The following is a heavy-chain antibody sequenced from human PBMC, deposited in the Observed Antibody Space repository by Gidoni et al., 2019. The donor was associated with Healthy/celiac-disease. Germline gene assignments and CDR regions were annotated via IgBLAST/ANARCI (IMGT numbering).Heavy chain of an antibody. Sequence: QVQLVQSGAEVQKPGSSVKVCCKASGGTFSIYAISWVRPDPGQGLEWIGGIIPIFGTANYAQKFQGRGTITADKSTSTAYMELSSLRSEDTAVYYCARGITILDGMDVWGQGTTVTVSS. CDR1: GGTFSIYA. D-gene: IGHD2-2*01. J-gene: IGHJ6*02. CDR3: ARGITILDGMDV. V-gene: IGHV1-69*06. CDR2: IIPIFGTA.